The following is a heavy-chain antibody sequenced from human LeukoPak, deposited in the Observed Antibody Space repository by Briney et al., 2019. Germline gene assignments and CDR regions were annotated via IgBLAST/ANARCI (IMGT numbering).Heavy chain of an antibody. CDR1: GGSFSGYY. J-gene: IGHJ4*02. CDR2: INHSGYT. Sequence: ASETLSLTCALYGGSFSGYYWSWIRQSPGKGLEWIGQINHSGYTNYKPSLKSRVTMSVDTSKNQFSLKLISMTAADTAVYYCARLGSRVLWGQGTLVTVSS. V-gene: IGHV4-34*01. D-gene: IGHD1-26*01. CDR3: ARLGSRVL.